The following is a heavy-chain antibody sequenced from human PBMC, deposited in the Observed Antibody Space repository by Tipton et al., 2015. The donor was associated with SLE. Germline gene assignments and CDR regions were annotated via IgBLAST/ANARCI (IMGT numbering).Heavy chain of an antibody. CDR3: ARDKAGTTG. Sequence: TLSLTCTVSGGSISSSSYYWGWIRQPPGKGLEWIGYIYYSGSTNYNPSLKSRVTISVDTSKNQFSLKLSSVTAADTAVYYCARDKAGTTGWGQGTLVTVSS. CDR1: GGSISSSSYY. D-gene: IGHD1-1*01. V-gene: IGHV4-61*01. CDR2: IYYSGST. J-gene: IGHJ4*02.